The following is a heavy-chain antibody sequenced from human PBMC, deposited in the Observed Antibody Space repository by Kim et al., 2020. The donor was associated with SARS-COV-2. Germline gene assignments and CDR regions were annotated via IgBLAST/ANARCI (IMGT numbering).Heavy chain of an antibody. J-gene: IGHJ4*02. CDR3: ASPSVRYSYGSFDY. V-gene: IGHV4-39*07. CDR1: GGSISSSSYY. CDR2: IYYSGST. Sequence: SETLSLTCTVSGGSISSSSYYWGWIRQPPGKGLEWIGSIYYSGSTYYNPSLKSRVTISVDTSKNQFSLKLSSVTAADTAVYYCASPSVRYSYGSFDYWGQGTLVTVSS. D-gene: IGHD5-18*01.